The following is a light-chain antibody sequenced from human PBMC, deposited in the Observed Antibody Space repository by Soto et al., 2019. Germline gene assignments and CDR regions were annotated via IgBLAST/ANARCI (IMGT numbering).Light chain of an antibody. CDR2: EVT. CDR3: SSYAASNNFYFV. V-gene: IGLV2-8*01. J-gene: IGLJ3*02. CDR1: SSDVGGYNY. Sequence: QSALTQPPSASGSPGQSVTISCTGTSSDVGGYNYVSWYQQYPGRAPKLMIYEVTKRPSGVPDRFSGSKSGNTASLTVSGLQAEDEAYYYCSSYAASNNFYFVFGGGTK.